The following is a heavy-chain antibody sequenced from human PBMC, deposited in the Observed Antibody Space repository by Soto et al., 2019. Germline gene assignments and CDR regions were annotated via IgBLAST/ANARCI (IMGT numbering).Heavy chain of an antibody. Sequence: QLQLQESGSGLVKPSQTLSLTCTVSGGSISSGGHSWTGLRQPPGKGLEWIGYIYQSGSTYYNPSLESRVTISIDRYKNQFSLKLNSVNAADTAVYYCARRDSSAFSALDYWGQGTLVTVSS. J-gene: IGHJ4*02. V-gene: IGHV4-30-2*01. CDR2: IYQSGST. CDR1: GGSISSGGHS. D-gene: IGHD3-22*01. CDR3: ARRDSSAFSALDY.